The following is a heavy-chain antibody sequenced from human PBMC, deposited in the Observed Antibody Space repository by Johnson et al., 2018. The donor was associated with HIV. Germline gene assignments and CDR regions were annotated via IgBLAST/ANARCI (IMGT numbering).Heavy chain of an antibody. Sequence: QVQLVESGGGVVQPGRSLRLSCAASGFTFSSYAMHWVRQAPAKGLEWVAVISYDGSDKYYADSVKGRFTVSRDSSKNTLYLQVNSLGADDAAVYYCARGSRYTYDNDDVYLLQAFDIWGQGTMVTVSS. V-gene: IGHV3-30*04. D-gene: IGHD3-16*01. CDR1: GFTFSSYA. J-gene: IGHJ3*02. CDR3: ARGSRYTYDNDDVYLLQAFDI. CDR2: ISYDGSDK.